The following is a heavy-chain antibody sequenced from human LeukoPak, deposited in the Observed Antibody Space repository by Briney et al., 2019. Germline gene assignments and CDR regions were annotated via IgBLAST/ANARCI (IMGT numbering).Heavy chain of an antibody. CDR2: ISTSSSTI. Sequence: GGSLRLSCAASGFTFNTYSMNWVRQAPGKGLEWVSYISTSSSTIYYADSVKGRFTISRDNAKNSLYLQMNSLRAEDTAVYYCAREDYTPNYFDSWGQGTLVTVSS. CDR1: GFTFNTYS. J-gene: IGHJ4*02. D-gene: IGHD4-11*01. CDR3: AREDYTPNYFDS. V-gene: IGHV3-48*01.